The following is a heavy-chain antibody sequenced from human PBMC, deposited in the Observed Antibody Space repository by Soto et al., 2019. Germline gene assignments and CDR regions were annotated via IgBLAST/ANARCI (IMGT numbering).Heavy chain of an antibody. Sequence: GGSQRHWYAAAGLNCSSYSMSWIRQNPGKGLEWVSYISSSSNTIYYADSVKGRFTSSRDNAKNSLYLQMNSLRAEDTAVYYCAGASSAGLAWFDPWGQGTLVTVSS. D-gene: IGHD3-22*01. CDR2: ISSSSNTI. V-gene: IGHV3-48*01. J-gene: IGHJ5*02. CDR1: GLNCSSYS. CDR3: AGASSAGLAWFDP.